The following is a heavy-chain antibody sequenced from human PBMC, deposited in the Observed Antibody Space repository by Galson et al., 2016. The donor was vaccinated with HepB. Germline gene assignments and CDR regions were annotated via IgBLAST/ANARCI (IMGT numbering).Heavy chain of an antibody. V-gene: IGHV1-2*04. Sequence: SVKVSCKASGYTFTDYYMHWVRQAPGQGLEWMGWINPNTGGTKYAQKFQGWVTMTRDTSITTAYMELSRLKSDDTAVYYCAKGSWPYSNSWFVCSDQGTLITVSS. CDR1: GYTFTDYY. CDR3: AKGSWPYSNSWFVC. CDR2: INPNTGGT. D-gene: IGHD6-13*01. J-gene: IGHJ4*02.